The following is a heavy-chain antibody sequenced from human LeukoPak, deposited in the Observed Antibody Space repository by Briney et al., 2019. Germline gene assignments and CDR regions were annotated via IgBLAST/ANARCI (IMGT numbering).Heavy chain of an antibody. J-gene: IGHJ4*02. D-gene: IGHD2-2*01. CDR3: AKIEGKYQLANIPDS. V-gene: IGHV3-30*02. Sequence: GGSLSLSCVASGSTFSYFGMHWVRQAPGKGLEWVAFIRYDGSNEYYAESEKGRFTISRDNSKNTLYLQMNSLRVEDTAAYYCAKIEGKYQLANIPDSWGQGTLVTVSS. CDR2: IRYDGSNE. CDR1: GSTFSYFG.